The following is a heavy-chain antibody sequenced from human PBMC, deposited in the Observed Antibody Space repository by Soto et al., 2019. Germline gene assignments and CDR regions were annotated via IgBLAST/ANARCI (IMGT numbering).Heavy chain of an antibody. CDR3: ARDRVEMATVFDY. V-gene: IGHV3-21*01. D-gene: IGHD4-4*01. J-gene: IGHJ4*02. Sequence: EVQLVESGGGLVKPGGSLRLSCVASGFSLSSYSMKWVRQAPGKGLEWVSSISSSSNYIDYADSVKGRFTISRDNAKNSLYLQMNSLRAEDTAVYYCARDRVEMATVFDYWGQGTLVTVSS. CDR1: GFSLSSYS. CDR2: ISSSSNYI.